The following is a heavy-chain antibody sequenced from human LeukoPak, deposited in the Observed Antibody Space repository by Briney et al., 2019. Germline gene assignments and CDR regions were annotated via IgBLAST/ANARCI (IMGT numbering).Heavy chain of an antibody. V-gene: IGHV4-59*11. CDR3: ARFGVDYDMDV. CDR2: IHYSGKA. J-gene: IGHJ6*02. Sequence: SETLSLTCTVSGGSISGHYWTWIRQPPGKGLGWIGQIHYSGKADYNPSLKTRIDISVDMSKNQMSLKVNSVTAADTAVYYCARFGVDYDMDVWGQGTAVTVS. D-gene: IGHD3-16*01. CDR1: GGSISGHY.